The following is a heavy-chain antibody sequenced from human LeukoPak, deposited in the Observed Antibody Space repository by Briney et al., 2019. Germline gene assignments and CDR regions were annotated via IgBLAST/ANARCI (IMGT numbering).Heavy chain of an antibody. V-gene: IGHV3-21*01. Sequence: GGSLRLSCAASGFTFSSYSMNWVRQAPGKGLEWVSSISSSSSYLYYADSVKGRFTISRDNAKNSLYLQMNSLRAEDTAVYYCARDEGDYGDYVFDYWGQGTLVTVSS. CDR2: ISSSSSYL. D-gene: IGHD4-17*01. J-gene: IGHJ4*02. CDR3: ARDEGDYGDYVFDY. CDR1: GFTFSSYS.